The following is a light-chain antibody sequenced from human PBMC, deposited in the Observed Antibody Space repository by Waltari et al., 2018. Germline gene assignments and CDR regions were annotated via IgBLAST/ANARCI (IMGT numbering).Light chain of an antibody. CDR3: CSYAGSYTFV. Sequence: QSALTQPRSVSGSPGQSVTISCSGTSSVGVSYNFFSWYHQHPGNAPKLLIYDVVKRPSGVPDRFSGSKSGNTASLTISGLQTEDESDYYCCSYAGSYTFVFGGGTQLTVL. CDR2: DVV. J-gene: IGLJ7*01. CDR1: SSVGVSYNF. V-gene: IGLV2-11*01.